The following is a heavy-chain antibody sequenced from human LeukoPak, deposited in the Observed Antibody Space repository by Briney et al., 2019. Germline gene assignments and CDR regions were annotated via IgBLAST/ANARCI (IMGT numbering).Heavy chain of an antibody. D-gene: IGHD3-3*01. Sequence: PSETLSLTCAVYGGSFSGYYWSWVRQAPGKGLEWVSAISGSGGSTYYADSVKGRFTISRDNSKNTLYLQMNSLRAKDTAVYYCAKRNYDFWSGYYRRAENHFDYWGQGTLVTVSS. CDR1: GGSFSGYY. CDR3: AKRNYDFWSGYYRRAENHFDY. V-gene: IGHV3-23*01. CDR2: ISGSGGST. J-gene: IGHJ4*02.